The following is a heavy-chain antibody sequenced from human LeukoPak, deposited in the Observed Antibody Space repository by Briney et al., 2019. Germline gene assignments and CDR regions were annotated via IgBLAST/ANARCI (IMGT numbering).Heavy chain of an antibody. CDR2: ISYDGSNK. V-gene: IGHV3-30-3*01. Sequence: GGSLRLSCAASGFTFSSYAMHWVRQAPGKGWEWVAVISYDGSNKYYADSVKGRFTISRDNSKNTLYLQMNSLRAEDTAVYYCARLRVQLWLDESFDYYGMDVWGQGTTVTVSS. CDR3: ARLRVQLWLDESFDYYGMDV. D-gene: IGHD5-18*01. J-gene: IGHJ6*02. CDR1: GFTFSSYA.